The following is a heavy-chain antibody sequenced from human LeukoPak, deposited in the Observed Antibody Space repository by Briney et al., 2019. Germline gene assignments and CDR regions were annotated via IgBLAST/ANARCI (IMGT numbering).Heavy chain of an antibody. Sequence: GASVKVSCKASGYTFTDYYMHWVQQAPGKGLEWMGRVDPEDGETIYAEKFQGRVTITADTSTDTAYMELSSLRSEDTAVYYCATGGVYSSSLEDAFDIWGQGTMVTVSS. V-gene: IGHV1-69-2*01. D-gene: IGHD6-6*01. J-gene: IGHJ3*02. CDR1: GYTFTDYY. CDR2: VDPEDGET. CDR3: ATGGVYSSSLEDAFDI.